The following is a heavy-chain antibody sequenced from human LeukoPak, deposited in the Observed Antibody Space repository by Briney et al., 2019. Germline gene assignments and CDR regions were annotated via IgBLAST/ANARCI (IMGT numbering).Heavy chain of an antibody. D-gene: IGHD3-22*01. Sequence: SETLSLTCAVSGGSISSGGYSWSWIRQPPGKGLEWIGYIYHSGSTYYNPSLKSRVTISVDRSKNQFSLKLSSVTAADTAVYYCARGSPSTYYYDSSGYWGYFQHWGQGTLVTVSS. J-gene: IGHJ1*01. CDR2: IYHSGST. CDR1: GGSISSGGYS. CDR3: ARGSPSTYYYDSSGYWGYFQH. V-gene: IGHV4-30-2*01.